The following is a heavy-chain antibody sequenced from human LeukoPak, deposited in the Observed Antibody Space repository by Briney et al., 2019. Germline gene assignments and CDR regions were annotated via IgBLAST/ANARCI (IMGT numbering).Heavy chain of an antibody. J-gene: IGHJ6*03. Sequence: SETLSLTCTVSGGSISAYYWSWIRQPAGKGLEWIGRIYTSGSTNYNPSLKSRVTMSLDTSKNQFSLKLSSLTAADTAVYYCARGIYCSSTTCYYDYYYMDAWGKGTTVTVSS. CDR1: GGSISAYY. D-gene: IGHD2-2*01. CDR3: ARGIYCSSTTCYYDYYYMDA. V-gene: IGHV4-4*07. CDR2: IYTSGST.